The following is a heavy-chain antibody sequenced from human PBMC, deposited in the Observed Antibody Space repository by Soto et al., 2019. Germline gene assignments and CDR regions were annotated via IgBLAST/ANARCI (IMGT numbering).Heavy chain of an antibody. CDR1: GGSFTSNNW. D-gene: IGHD1-7*01. V-gene: IGHV4-4*02. Sequence: SETLSLTCAVSGGSFTSNNWWTWVRQPPGQGLEWIGEIYRTGSTNYNPSLKSRVTISLDKSENQFSMKVTSLTAAVTAVYYCASRDPGTSVDYWGQGTLVTVSS. CDR3: ASRDPGTSVDY. CDR2: IYRTGST. J-gene: IGHJ4*02.